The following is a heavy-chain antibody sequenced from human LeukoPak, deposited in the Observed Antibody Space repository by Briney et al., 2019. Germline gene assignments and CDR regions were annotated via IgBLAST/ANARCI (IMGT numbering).Heavy chain of an antibody. Sequence: GGSLRLSCAASGFTFSSYGMHWVRQAPGKGLEWVSGISSNGASTYYVDSVKGRFTISRDNAKNSLYLQMNSLRAEDMALYYCASSPCSSTSCPMDYWGQGTLVTVSS. D-gene: IGHD2-2*01. CDR3: ASSPCSSTSCPMDY. J-gene: IGHJ4*02. V-gene: IGHV3-NL1*01. CDR1: GFTFSSYG. CDR2: ISSNGAST.